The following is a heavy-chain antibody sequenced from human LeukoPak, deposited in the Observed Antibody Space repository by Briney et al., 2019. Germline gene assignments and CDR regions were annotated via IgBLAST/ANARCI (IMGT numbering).Heavy chain of an antibody. CDR2: INQGGSAK. D-gene: IGHD6-13*01. CDR3: ARDLGIAAAGTVGHFDS. Sequence: PGGSLRLSCAASRFTFSNFWMSWVRQAPGERPEWVANINQGGSAKYYVDSAKGRFTISRDNAKNSLYLQMNNLRAEDTAVYYCARDLGIAAAGTVGHFDSWGQGTLVTVSS. J-gene: IGHJ4*02. V-gene: IGHV3-7*01. CDR1: RFTFSNFW.